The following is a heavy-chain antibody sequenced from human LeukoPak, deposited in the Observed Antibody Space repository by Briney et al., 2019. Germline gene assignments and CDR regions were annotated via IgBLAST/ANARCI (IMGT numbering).Heavy chain of an antibody. CDR3: ARDDVILWFGELSR. V-gene: IGHV3-7*01. D-gene: IGHD3-10*01. CDR1: GFTFSSYW. Sequence: GGSLRLSCAASGFTFSSYWMSWVRQAPGKGLEWVANIKQDGSEKYYVDSVKGRFTISRDNAKNSLYLQMKSLRVEDTAVYYCARDDVILWFGELSRWGQGTLVTVSS. J-gene: IGHJ4*02. CDR2: IKQDGSEK.